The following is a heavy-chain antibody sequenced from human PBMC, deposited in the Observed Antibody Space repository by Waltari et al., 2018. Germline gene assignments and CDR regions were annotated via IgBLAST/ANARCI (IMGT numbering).Heavy chain of an antibody. D-gene: IGHD3-22*01. CDR1: GGSISSSNYR. J-gene: IGHJ5*02. Sequence: QLQLQESGPGLVKPSEPLSLTCSVSGGSISSSNYRWGWIRQPPGKGLEWIGSIYYSGSTYYNPSLKSRVTISVDTSKNQFSLKLSSVTAADTAVYYCASAYYYDIRTINWFDPWGQGTLVTVSS. V-gene: IGHV4-39*01. CDR2: IYYSGST. CDR3: ASAYYYDIRTINWFDP.